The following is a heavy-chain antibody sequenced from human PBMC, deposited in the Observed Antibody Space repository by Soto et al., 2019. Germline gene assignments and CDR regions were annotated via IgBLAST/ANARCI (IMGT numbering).Heavy chain of an antibody. D-gene: IGHD3-16*01. Sequence: SETLSLTCTVSGDSISSGSYWGWIRQPPGEGPEWIASIYHGGTTFYNPSLKSRISISVDTSKNQFSLRLTSVTAADTATYYCARVHVMIVAGSTFDYWGPGTLVTVSS. CDR2: IYHGGTT. J-gene: IGHJ4*03. CDR1: GDSISSGSY. CDR3: ARVHVMIVAGSTFDY. V-gene: IGHV4-38-2*02.